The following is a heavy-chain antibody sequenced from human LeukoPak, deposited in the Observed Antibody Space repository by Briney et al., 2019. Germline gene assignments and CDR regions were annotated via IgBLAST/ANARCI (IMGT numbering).Heavy chain of an antibody. Sequence: PSETLSLTCTVSGGSISTSSYYWGWVRQPPGKGLEWIGNIFYSGSTYYSPSLKSRVTISLDTSRNQFSLKLSSVTAADTAVYYCARRRAFDIWGQGTMVTVSS. CDR3: ARRRAFDI. CDR2: IFYSGST. J-gene: IGHJ3*02. V-gene: IGHV4-39*07. CDR1: GGSISTSSYY.